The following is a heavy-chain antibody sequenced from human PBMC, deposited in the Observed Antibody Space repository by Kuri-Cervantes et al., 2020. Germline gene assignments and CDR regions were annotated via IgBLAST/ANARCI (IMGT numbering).Heavy chain of an antibody. Sequence: GGSLRLSCAASGFTFSSYSMNWVRQAPGKGLEWVAVIWYDGSNKYYADSVKGRFTISRDNSKNTLYLQMNSLRAEDTAVYYCARDYGDSFDYWGQGTLVTVSS. D-gene: IGHD4-17*01. CDR1: GFTFSSYS. J-gene: IGHJ4*02. V-gene: IGHV3-33*08. CDR3: ARDYGDSFDY. CDR2: IWYDGSNK.